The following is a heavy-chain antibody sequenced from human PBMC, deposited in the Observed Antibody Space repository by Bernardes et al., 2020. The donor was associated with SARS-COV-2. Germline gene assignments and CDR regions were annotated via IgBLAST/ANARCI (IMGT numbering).Heavy chain of an antibody. CDR2: INSDGSST. J-gene: IGHJ5*02. CDR3: ARDSYSSGLGP. V-gene: IGHV3-74*01. D-gene: IGHD6-19*01. CDR1: GFTFSSYW. Sequence: GGTLRLSCAASGFTFSSYWMHWVRQAPGKGLVWVSRINSDGSSTSYADSVKGRFTISRDNAKNTLYLQMNSLRAEDTAVYYCARDSYSSGLGPWGQGTLVTVSS.